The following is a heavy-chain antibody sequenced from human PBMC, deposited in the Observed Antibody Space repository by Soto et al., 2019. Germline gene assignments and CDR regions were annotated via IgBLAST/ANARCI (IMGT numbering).Heavy chain of an antibody. V-gene: IGHV4-34*01. CDR3: ARSYYYGSGSKFRGWYYFDY. CDR1: GGSFSGYY. D-gene: IGHD3-10*01. CDR2: INHSGST. J-gene: IGHJ4*02. Sequence: SETLSLTCAVYGGSFSGYYWSWIRQPPGKGLEWIGEINHSGSTNYNPSLKSRVTISVDTSKNQFSLKLSSVTAADTAVYYCARSYYYGSGSKFRGWYYFDYWGQGTLVTVSS.